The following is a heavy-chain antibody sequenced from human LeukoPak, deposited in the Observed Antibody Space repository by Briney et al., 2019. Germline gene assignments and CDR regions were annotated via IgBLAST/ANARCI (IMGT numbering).Heavy chain of an antibody. Sequence: SETLSLTCTVSSGSISSGDYFWSWIRQPPGKGLEWIGYIYYSGSTYYNPSLKSRVSISADTSKNQFSLKLSSVTAADTAVFYCARAKYYYDSGSYYDGQYYFDYWGQGTLVTVSS. J-gene: IGHJ4*02. CDR1: SGSISSGDYF. D-gene: IGHD3-10*01. CDR3: ARAKYYYDSGSYYDGQYYFDY. V-gene: IGHV4-30-4*01. CDR2: IYYSGST.